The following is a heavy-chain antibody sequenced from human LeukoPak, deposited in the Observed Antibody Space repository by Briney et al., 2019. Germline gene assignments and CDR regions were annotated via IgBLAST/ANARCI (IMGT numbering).Heavy chain of an antibody. D-gene: IGHD2-2*01. CDR3: AVPAAPMGWFDP. Sequence: ASVKVSCKASRSPFTSYDINWVRQATGQGLEGMGWMYPNSGNTGYAQKFQGRVTMPRNTSISTAYMELSSLRSEDTAVYYCAVPAAPMGWFDPWGQGTLVTVSS. V-gene: IGHV1-8*01. J-gene: IGHJ5*02. CDR2: MYPNSGNT. CDR1: RSPFTSYD.